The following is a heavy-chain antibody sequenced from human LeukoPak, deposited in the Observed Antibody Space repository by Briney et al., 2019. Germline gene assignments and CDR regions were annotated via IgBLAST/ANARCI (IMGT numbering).Heavy chain of an antibody. V-gene: IGHV3-23*01. CDR3: ARAGVISGWDY. J-gene: IGHJ4*02. Sequence: GGSLRLSCAASGFTFSNYPMGWVRQAPGKRLEWLSAIGEEKSDSWTKSADSVQGRFTISRDNSENTLYLQTDSLTVEDTAVYYCARAGVISGWDYWGQGVLVTVSS. CDR2: IGEEKSDSWT. D-gene: IGHD3-3*02. CDR1: GFTFSNYP.